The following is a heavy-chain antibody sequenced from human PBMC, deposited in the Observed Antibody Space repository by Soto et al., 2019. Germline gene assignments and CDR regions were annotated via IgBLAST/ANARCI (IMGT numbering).Heavy chain of an antibody. V-gene: IGHV3-23*01. Sequence: GGSLRLSXAASGIPFGSRAMSWVRQAPGEGLEWVSTITDTGGDTKYADSVRGRFTMSRDNSKKTLYLQMNSLRVEDSALYYCARGSTDSYPGSRIFDFWGRGTLVTVSS. CDR2: ITDTGGDT. CDR1: GIPFGSRA. J-gene: IGHJ4*02. D-gene: IGHD3-10*01. CDR3: ARGSTDSYPGSRIFDF.